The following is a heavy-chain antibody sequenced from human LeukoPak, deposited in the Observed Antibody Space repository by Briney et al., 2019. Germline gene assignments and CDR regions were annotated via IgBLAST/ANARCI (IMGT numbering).Heavy chain of an antibody. CDR3: AKDRHCSSTSCYTAFDY. Sequence: PGGSLRLSCAASGFTFSSYAMSWVRQAPGKGLEWVSAISGSGGSTYYADSVKGRFTISRDNSKNTLYLQMNSLRAEDTAVYYCAKDRHCSSTSCYTAFDYWGQGTLVTVSS. D-gene: IGHD2-2*02. V-gene: IGHV3-23*01. J-gene: IGHJ4*02. CDR1: GFTFSSYA. CDR2: ISGSGGST.